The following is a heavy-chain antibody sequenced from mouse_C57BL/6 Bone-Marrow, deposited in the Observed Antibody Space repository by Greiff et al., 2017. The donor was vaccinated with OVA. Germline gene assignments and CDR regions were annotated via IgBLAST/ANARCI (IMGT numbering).Heavy chain of an antibody. CDR3: ASENWDEGFDY. J-gene: IGHJ2*01. Sequence: QVQLQQSGAELAKPGASVKLSCKASGYTFTSYWMHWVKQRPGQGLEWIGYINPSSGYTKYNQKFKDKATLTADKSSSTAYMQLSSLTYDDSAVYYCASENWDEGFDYWGQGTTLTVSS. CDR1: GYTFTSYW. D-gene: IGHD4-1*01. V-gene: IGHV1-7*01. CDR2: INPSSGYT.